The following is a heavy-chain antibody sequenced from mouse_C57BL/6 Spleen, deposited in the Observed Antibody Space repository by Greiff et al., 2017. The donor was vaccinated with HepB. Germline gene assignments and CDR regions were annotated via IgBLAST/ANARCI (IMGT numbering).Heavy chain of an antibody. D-gene: IGHD1-1*01. J-gene: IGHJ4*01. V-gene: IGHV1-39*01. Sequence: EVKLQESGPELVKPGASVKISCKASGYSFTDYNMNWVKQSNGKSLEWIGVINPNYGTTSYNQKFKGKATLTVDQSSSTAYMQLNSLTSEDSAVYYCARGPYFTTVVAPYAMDYWGQGTSVTVSS. CDR2: INPNYGTT. CDR1: GYSFTDYN. CDR3: ARGPYFTTVVAPYAMDY.